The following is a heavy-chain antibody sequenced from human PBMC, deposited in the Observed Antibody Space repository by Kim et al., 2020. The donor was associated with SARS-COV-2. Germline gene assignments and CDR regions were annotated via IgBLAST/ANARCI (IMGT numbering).Heavy chain of an antibody. CDR3: ARAQDRQRSENWFDP. J-gene: IGHJ5*02. D-gene: IGHD6-25*01. V-gene: IGHV4-30-4*01. CDR1: GGSISSGDYY. Sequence: SETLSLTCTVSGGSISSGDYYWSWIRQPPGKGLEWIGYIYYSGSTYYNPSLKSRVTISVDTSKNQFSLKLSSVTAADTAVYYCARAQDRQRSENWFDPWGQGTLVTVSS. CDR2: IYYSGST.